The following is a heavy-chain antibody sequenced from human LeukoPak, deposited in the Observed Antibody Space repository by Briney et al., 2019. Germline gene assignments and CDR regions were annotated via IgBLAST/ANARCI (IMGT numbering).Heavy chain of an antibody. V-gene: IGHV1-18*01. CDR3: ARVLITFGGVIAELDY. D-gene: IGHD3-16*02. Sequence: ASVKVSCKASGYTFTSYGISWVRQAPGQGLEWMGWISAYNGNTNYAQKLQGRVTMTTDTSTSTAYMELRSPRSDDTAVYYCARVLITFGGVIAELDYWGQGTLVTVSS. J-gene: IGHJ4*02. CDR2: ISAYNGNT. CDR1: GYTFTSYG.